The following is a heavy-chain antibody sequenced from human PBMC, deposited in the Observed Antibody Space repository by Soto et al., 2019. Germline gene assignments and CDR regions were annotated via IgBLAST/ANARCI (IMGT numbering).Heavy chain of an antibody. J-gene: IGHJ6*02. CDR1: GFTFTHSA. V-gene: IGHV1-58*01. Sequence: SVKVSCKASGFTFTHSAVQWVRQARGQRLEWIGWIVVGSGNTNYAQKFQERVTITRDMSTSTAYMELSSLRSEDTAVYYCARDLTYSSSDQYYYYYYGMDVWGQGTTVTVSS. CDR3: ARDLTYSSSDQYYYYYYGMDV. D-gene: IGHD6-6*01. CDR2: IVVGSGNT.